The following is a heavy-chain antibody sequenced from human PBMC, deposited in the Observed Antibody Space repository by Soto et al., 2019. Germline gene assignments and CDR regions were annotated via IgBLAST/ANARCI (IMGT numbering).Heavy chain of an antibody. CDR3: ARGRYGDY. CDR1: GYAFTTYG. CDR2: ISAHNGNT. V-gene: IGHV1-18*01. D-gene: IGHD1-1*01. Sequence: QVHLVQSGAEVKKPGASVKVSCKGSGYAFTTYGITWVRQAPGQGLEWMGWISAHNGNTNYAQKHQVRVTVSRETATSTAYRELRSLRSDDTAVYYCARGRYGDYWGQGALVTVTS. J-gene: IGHJ4*02.